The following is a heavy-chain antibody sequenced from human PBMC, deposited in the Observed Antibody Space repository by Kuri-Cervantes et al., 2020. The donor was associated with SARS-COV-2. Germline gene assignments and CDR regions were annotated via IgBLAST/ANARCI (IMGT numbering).Heavy chain of an antibody. CDR1: GGSISSYY. Sequence: GSLRLSCTVSGGSISSYYWSWIRQPAGKGLEWIGRIYTSGSTNYNPSLKSRVTMSVDTSKNQFSLKLSSVTAADTAVYYCAREGSTRDLGIDYWGQGTLVTVSS. V-gene: IGHV4-4*07. D-gene: IGHD2-2*01. J-gene: IGHJ4*02. CDR2: IYTSGST. CDR3: AREGSTRDLGIDY.